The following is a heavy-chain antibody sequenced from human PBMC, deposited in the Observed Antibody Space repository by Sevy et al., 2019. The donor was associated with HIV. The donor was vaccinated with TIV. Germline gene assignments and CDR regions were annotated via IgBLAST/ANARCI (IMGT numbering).Heavy chain of an antibody. V-gene: IGHV4-39*01. D-gene: IGHD6-6*01. J-gene: IGHJ3*02. CDR3: ASPSIAALPYDAFDI. Sequence: SETLSLTCTVSGGSISSSSYYWGWIRQPPGKGLEWIGSIYYSGSTYYNPSLKSRVTISVDTSKNQFSLKLSSVTAADTAVHYCASPSIAALPYDAFDIWGQGTMVTVSS. CDR1: GGSISSSSYY. CDR2: IYYSGST.